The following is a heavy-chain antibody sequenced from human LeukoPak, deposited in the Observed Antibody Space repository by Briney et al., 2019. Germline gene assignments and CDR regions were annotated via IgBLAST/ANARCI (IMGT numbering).Heavy chain of an antibody. D-gene: IGHD2-15*01. CDR2: IWYDGSNK. Sequence: PGRSLILSCAASGFTFSSYGMHWVRQAPGKGVEWVEVIWYDGSNKYYADSVKGRFTISRDNSKNTLYLQMNSLRAEDTAVYYCAKERNDCSGGSCHYLDAFDIWGQGTMVTVSS. CDR3: AKERNDCSGGSCHYLDAFDI. J-gene: IGHJ3*02. V-gene: IGHV3-33*06. CDR1: GFTFSSYG.